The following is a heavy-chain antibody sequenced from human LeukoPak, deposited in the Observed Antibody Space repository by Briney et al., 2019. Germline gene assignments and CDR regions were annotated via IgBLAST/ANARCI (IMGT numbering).Heavy chain of an antibody. CDR2: IYTSGST. CDR1: GGSISSYY. D-gene: IGHD2-2*01. CDR3: ARVFLSGGEAHGYCSSTSCYPDAFDI. Sequence: SETLSLTCTVSGGSISSYYWSWIRQPAGKGLEWIGRIYTSGSTNYNPSLKSRVTMSVDTSKNQFSLKLSSVTAADTAVYYCARVFLSGGEAHGYCSSTSCYPDAFDIWGQGTMVTVSS. J-gene: IGHJ3*02. V-gene: IGHV4-4*07.